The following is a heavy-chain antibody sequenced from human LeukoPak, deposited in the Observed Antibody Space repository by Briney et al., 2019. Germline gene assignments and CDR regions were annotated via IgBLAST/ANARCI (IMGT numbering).Heavy chain of an antibody. J-gene: IGHJ4*02. Sequence: SETLSLTCTVSGGSISSSSYYWGWIRQPPGKGLEWIGSIYYSGSTYYNPSLKSRVTISVDTSKNRFSLKLSSVTAAGTAVYYCASLYDYVWGSYRYDFDYWGQGTLVTVSS. V-gene: IGHV4-39*07. CDR2: IYYSGST. CDR1: GGSISSSSYY. D-gene: IGHD3-16*02. CDR3: ASLYDYVWGSYRYDFDY.